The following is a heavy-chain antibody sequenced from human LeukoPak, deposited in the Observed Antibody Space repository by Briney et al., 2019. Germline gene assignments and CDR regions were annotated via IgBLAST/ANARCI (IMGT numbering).Heavy chain of an antibody. CDR3: ATGPTGGWLVDY. V-gene: IGHV1-24*01. D-gene: IGHD2-8*02. CDR1: GYTLTELS. Sequence: ASVKVSCKVSGYTLTELSMHWVRQAPGKGLEWMGGFDPEDGETIYAQKFQGRVTMTEDTSTDTAYMELSSLRSEDTAVYYCATGPTGGWLVDYWGQGTLVTVSS. CDR2: FDPEDGET. J-gene: IGHJ4*02.